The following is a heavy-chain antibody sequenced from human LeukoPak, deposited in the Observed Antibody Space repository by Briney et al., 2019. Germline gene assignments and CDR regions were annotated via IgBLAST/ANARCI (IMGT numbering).Heavy chain of an antibody. CDR3: ASGHDYGDLDY. J-gene: IGHJ4*02. V-gene: IGHV3-11*04. CDR1: EFTFSDYY. CDR2: ISSSGSTI. Sequence: GGSLRLSCAASEFTFSDYYMSWIRQAPGKGLEWVSYISSSGSTIYYADSVKGRFTISRDNAKNSLYLQMNSLRAEDTAVYYCASGHDYGDLDYWGQGTLVTVSS. D-gene: IGHD4-17*01.